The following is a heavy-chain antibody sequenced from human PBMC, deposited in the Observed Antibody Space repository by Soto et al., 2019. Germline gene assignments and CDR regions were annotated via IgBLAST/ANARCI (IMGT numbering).Heavy chain of an antibody. CDR3: ARDENDYGDYAIRYYYYGMDV. Sequence: GGSLRLSCAASGFTFSSYAMHWVRQAPGKGLGWVAVISYDGSNKYYADSMKGRFTISRDNSKNTLYLQMNSLRAEDTAVYYCARDENDYGDYAIRYYYYGMDVWGQGTTVTVSS. J-gene: IGHJ6*02. V-gene: IGHV3-30-3*01. D-gene: IGHD4-17*01. CDR1: GFTFSSYA. CDR2: ISYDGSNK.